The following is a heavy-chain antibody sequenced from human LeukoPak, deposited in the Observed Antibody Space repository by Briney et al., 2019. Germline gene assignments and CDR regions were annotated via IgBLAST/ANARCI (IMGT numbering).Heavy chain of an antibody. J-gene: IGHJ4*02. CDR1: EFSVGSNY. CDR3: AKGQVTYYYDSSGYYHFDY. D-gene: IGHD3-22*01. CDR2: IYSGGST. V-gene: IGHV3-66*01. Sequence: GGSLRLSCAASEFSVGSNYMTWVRQAPGKGLEWVSLIYSGGSTYYADSVKRRFTLSRDNSKNTLYLQMNSLRAEDTAVYYCAKGQVTYYYDSSGYYHFDYWGQGTLVTVSS.